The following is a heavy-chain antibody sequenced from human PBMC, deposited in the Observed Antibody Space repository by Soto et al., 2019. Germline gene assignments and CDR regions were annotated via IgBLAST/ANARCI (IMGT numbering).Heavy chain of an antibody. CDR1: GYTFTSYA. CDR3: ARGSGLTYFDY. V-gene: IGHV1-3*01. J-gene: IGHJ4*02. CDR2: INAGNGNT. D-gene: IGHD3-10*01. Sequence: QVQLVQSGAEVKKPGASVKGSCKASGYTFTSYAMHWVRQAPGQRLEWMGWINAGNGNTKYSQKFQGRVTITRDTSASTAYMELSSLRSEGTAVYYSARGSGLTYFDYWGQGTLVTVSS.